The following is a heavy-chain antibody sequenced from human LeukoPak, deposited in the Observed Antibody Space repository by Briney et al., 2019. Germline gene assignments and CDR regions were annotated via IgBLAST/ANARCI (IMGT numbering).Heavy chain of an antibody. D-gene: IGHD6-19*01. V-gene: IGHV4-59*01. CDR1: GGSISSYY. Sequence: SETLSLTCTVSGGSISSYYWSWIRQPPGKGLEWIGYIYYSGSTNYNPSLKSRVTISVDTSKNQFSLKLSSVTAADTAVYYCARVYSSGWYLIPAKYYFDYWAREPWSPSPQ. CDR3: ARVYSSGWYLIPAKYYFDY. J-gene: IGHJ4*02. CDR2: IYYSGST.